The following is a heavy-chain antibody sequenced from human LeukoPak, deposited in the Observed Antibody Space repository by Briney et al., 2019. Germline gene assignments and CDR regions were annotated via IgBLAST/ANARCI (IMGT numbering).Heavy chain of an antibody. CDR1: GFTFSSYA. Sequence: GGSLRLSCAASGFTFSSYAMHWVRQAPGKGLEWVAVISYDGSNKYYADSVEGRFTISRDNSKNTLYLQMNSLRAEDTAVYYRARRGTSCYTVPCYFDYWGQGTLVTVSS. V-gene: IGHV3-30*04. D-gene: IGHD2-2*02. CDR3: ARRGTSCYTVPCYFDY. J-gene: IGHJ4*02. CDR2: ISYDGSNK.